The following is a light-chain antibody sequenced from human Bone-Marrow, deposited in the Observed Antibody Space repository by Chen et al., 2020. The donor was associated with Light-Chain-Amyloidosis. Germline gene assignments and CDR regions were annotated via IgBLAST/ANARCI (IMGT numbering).Light chain of an antibody. CDR3: QQYGSSPFT. Sequence: EIVLTQSPATLSLSSGERATLSCGASESVSSNYVAWYQVRPGLAHRLVIYDAARGATGIPDRFSGSESGTDFTLAIRRLEREDSAIYCCQQYGSSPFTFGPGAKVDLK. CDR1: ESVSSNY. V-gene: IGKV3D-20*01. CDR2: DAA. J-gene: IGKJ3*01.